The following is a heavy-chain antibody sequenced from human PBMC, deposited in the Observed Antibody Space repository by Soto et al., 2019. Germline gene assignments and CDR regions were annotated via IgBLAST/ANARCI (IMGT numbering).Heavy chain of an antibody. CDR1: GGSISSYY. V-gene: IGHV4-59*08. CDR3: ATWNYDILTSYSPNNWFDP. J-gene: IGHJ5*02. Sequence: SETLSLTCTVSGGSISSYYWSWIRQPPGKGLEWIGYIYYSGSTNYNPSLKSRVTISVDTSKDQFSLKLSSVTAADTAVYYCATWNYDILTSYSPNNWFDPWGQGTLVTVSS. CDR2: IYYSGST. D-gene: IGHD3-9*01.